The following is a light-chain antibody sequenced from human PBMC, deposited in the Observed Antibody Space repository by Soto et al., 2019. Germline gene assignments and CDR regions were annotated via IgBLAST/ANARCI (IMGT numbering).Light chain of an antibody. CDR3: SSYAGSNYV. J-gene: IGLJ1*01. CDR2: EVS. V-gene: IGLV2-8*01. CDR1: SSDVGGYKY. Sequence: QSALTQPPSASGSPGQSVTISCTGTSSDVGGYKYVSWYQLHPGKAPKLMIYEVSKRPSGVPDRFSGSKSGNTASLTVSGLQAEDEADYYCSSYAGSNYVFGTGTKVTVL.